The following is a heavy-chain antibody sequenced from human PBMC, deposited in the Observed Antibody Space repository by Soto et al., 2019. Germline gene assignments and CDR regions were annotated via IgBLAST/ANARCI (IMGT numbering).Heavy chain of an antibody. D-gene: IGHD3-10*01. V-gene: IGHV4-59*01. CDR3: ARDWDSSGLFDP. Sequence: SETLSLTCSVSGASITTYYLSWIRQPPGKGLEWIGSISCSGSTKYNPSLESRVMISLDTSKNQFSLRLTSVTAADTALYYCARDWDSSGLFDPWGQGALVTVSS. CDR1: GASITTYY. J-gene: IGHJ5*02. CDR2: ISCSGST.